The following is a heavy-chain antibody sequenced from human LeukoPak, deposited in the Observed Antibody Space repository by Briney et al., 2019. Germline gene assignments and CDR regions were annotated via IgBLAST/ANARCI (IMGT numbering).Heavy chain of an antibody. V-gene: IGHV4-39*07. CDR1: GGSISSSSYY. D-gene: IGHD6-13*01. J-gene: IGHJ5*02. Sequence: PSETLSLTCTVSGGSISSSSYYWGWIRQPPGKGLEWIGSIYYSGSTYYNPSLKSRVTISVDTSKNQFSLKLSSVTAADTAVYYCARKVVAAAGFHAERWFDPWGQGTLVTVSS. CDR3: ARKVVAAAGFHAERWFDP. CDR2: IYYSGST.